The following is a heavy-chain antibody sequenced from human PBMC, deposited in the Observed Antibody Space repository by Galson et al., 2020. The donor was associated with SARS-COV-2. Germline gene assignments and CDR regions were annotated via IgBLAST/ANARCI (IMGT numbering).Heavy chain of an antibody. D-gene: IGHD3-16*02. V-gene: IGHV3-74*01. Sequence: GGSLRLSCAASGFPFSTYAMHWVRQAPGKGLEWVSRINTDGIRTTYADSVKGRFTISRDNAKNTVYLQMNSLRVEDTADYYCAAESVYASDIDYWGQGTLVTVSS. CDR3: AAESVYASDIDY. CDR2: INTDGIRT. CDR1: GFPFSTYA. J-gene: IGHJ4*02.